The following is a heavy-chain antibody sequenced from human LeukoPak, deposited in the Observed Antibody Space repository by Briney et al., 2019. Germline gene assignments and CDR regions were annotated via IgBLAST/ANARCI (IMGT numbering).Heavy chain of an antibody. CDR3: ARDVLAVVVPAAITNWFDP. J-gene: IGHJ5*02. V-gene: IGHV1-18*01. D-gene: IGHD2-2*01. CDR1: GYTFTSYG. CDR2: ISAYYGNT. Sequence: ASVKVSCKSSGYTFTSYGFSWVRQAPGQGLEWMGWISAYYGNTNYAQKLQGRVTMTTGASTSTAYKELRSLISDDTAVYYCARDVLAVVVPAAITNWFDPWGQGTLVTVSS.